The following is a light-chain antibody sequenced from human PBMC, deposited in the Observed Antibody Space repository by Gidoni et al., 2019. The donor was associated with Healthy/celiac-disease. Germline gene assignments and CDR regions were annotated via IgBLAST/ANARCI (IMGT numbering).Light chain of an antibody. CDR2: KAS. CDR3: QQYNSYLFT. V-gene: IGKV1-5*03. CDR1: QSISSW. J-gene: IGKJ3*01. Sequence: DIQMTQSPSTLSASVGDRATITCRASQSISSWLAWYQQKPGKAPKLLIYKASSLESGVPSRFSGSGSGTEFTLTISSLQPDDFATYYCQQYNSYLFTFXPXTKVDIK.